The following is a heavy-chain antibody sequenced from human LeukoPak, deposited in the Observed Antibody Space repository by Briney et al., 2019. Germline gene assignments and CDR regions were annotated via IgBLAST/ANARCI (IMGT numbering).Heavy chain of an antibody. CDR1: GFIFSSYW. CDR3: AVLYYDTSGSSGR. Sequence: PGGSLRLPCAASGFIFSSYWMHWVRQAPGKGLVWVSRINSDGSTTTYADSVKGRFTISRDNAKNTLYLQMNSLRAEDTAVYYCAVLYYDTSGSSGRWGQGTLVTVSS. CDR2: INSDGSTT. J-gene: IGHJ4*02. D-gene: IGHD3-22*01. V-gene: IGHV3-74*01.